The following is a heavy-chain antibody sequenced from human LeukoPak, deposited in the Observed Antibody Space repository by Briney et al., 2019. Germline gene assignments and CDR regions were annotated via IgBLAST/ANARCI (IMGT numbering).Heavy chain of an antibody. CDR1: GFTVSSNY. J-gene: IGHJ4*02. CDR2: IYSGGST. V-gene: IGHV3-66*01. Sequence: GGSLRLSCVASGFTVSSNYMSWVRQAPGKGLEWVSVIYSGGSTYYADSVKGRFTISRDNSKNTLYLQMNSLRAEDTAVYYCARGTSMVPHGSWGQGILVTVSS. CDR3: ARGTSMVPHGS. D-gene: IGHD5-18*01.